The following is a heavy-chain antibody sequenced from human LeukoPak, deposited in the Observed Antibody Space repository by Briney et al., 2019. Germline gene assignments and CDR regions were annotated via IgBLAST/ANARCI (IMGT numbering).Heavy chain of an antibody. CDR1: GYTFTSNY. Sequence: ASVKVSCTASGYTFTSNYIRWVRQAPGQGLEWMGMIYPRDGSTSYAQKFQGRVTVTRDTSTSTVHMELSGLRSEDTAVYYCARDQEGFDYWGRGTLVTVSS. J-gene: IGHJ4*02. CDR3: ARDQEGFDY. V-gene: IGHV1-46*01. CDR2: IYPRDGST.